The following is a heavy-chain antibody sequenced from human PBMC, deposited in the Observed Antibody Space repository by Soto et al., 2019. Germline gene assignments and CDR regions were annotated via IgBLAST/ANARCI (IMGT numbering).Heavy chain of an antibody. D-gene: IGHD2-15*01. V-gene: IGHV3-48*01. CDR3: ARGYFSGGSCYTRDGYFDY. CDR1: GFTFSSYS. Sequence: GGSLRLSCAASGFTFSSYSMNWVRQAPGKGLEWVSYISSSSSTIYYADSVKGRFTISRDNAKNSLYLQMNSLRAEDTAVYYCARGYFSGGSCYTRDGYFDYWGQGTLVTVSS. J-gene: IGHJ4*02. CDR2: ISSSSSTI.